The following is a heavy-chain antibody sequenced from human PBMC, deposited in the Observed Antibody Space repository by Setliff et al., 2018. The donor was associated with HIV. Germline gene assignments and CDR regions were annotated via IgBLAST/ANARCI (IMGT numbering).Heavy chain of an antibody. CDR1: GYSFTSYW. Sequence: PGESLKISCKGSGYSFTSYWIAWVRQMPGKGLEWMGIIHPGDSDIRYSPSFQGQVTISADKSSNTAYLQWSSLKASDTAMYYCANSHSAYFVDAFDIWGQGTMVTVSS. CDR3: ANSHSAYFVDAFDI. V-gene: IGHV5-51*01. J-gene: IGHJ3*02. CDR2: IHPGDSDI. D-gene: IGHD3-22*01.